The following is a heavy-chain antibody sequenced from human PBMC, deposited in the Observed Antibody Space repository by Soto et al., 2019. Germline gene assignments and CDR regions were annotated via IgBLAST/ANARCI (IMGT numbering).Heavy chain of an antibody. Sequence: VQSGAELKKPGASVNISCTASGFTFSDNLVNWVRQVSGQRLEWRGGLNPETGNTRYSETFQGRVTISRHPSASIAYLELSGRETEDTAISFCARDIQSAAPRANDAVEVWGQGTMITVSS. CDR1: GFTFSDNL. V-gene: IGHV1-3*01. CDR3: ARDIQSAAPRANDAVEV. D-gene: IGHD5-18*01. CDR2: LNPETGNT. J-gene: IGHJ3*01.